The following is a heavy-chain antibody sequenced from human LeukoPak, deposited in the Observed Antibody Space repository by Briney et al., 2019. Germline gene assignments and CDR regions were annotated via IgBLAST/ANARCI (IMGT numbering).Heavy chain of an antibody. D-gene: IGHD3-10*01. CDR3: ARRDYYGSGSYGGLEYYFDY. J-gene: IGHJ4*02. CDR2: INAGNGNT. Sequence: ASVKVSCKASGYTFTSYAMHWVRQAPGQRLEWMGWINAGNGNTKYSQKFQGRVTITRDTSASTAYMELSSLRSEDTAVYYCARRDYYGSGSYGGLEYYFDYWGQGTLVTVSS. V-gene: IGHV1-3*01. CDR1: GYTFTSYA.